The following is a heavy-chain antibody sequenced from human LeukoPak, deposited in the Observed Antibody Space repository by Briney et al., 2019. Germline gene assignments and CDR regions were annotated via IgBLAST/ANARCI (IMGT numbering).Heavy chain of an antibody. CDR2: IIPIFGTA. CDR3: ARDSCSSTSCCQNFDY. CDR1: GGTFSSYA. Sequence: SVKVSCKASGGTFSSYAISWVRQAPGQGLEWMGGIIPIFGTANYAQKFQGRVTITTDESTSTAYMELSSLRSEDTAVYYCARDSCSSTSCCQNFDYWGQGTLVTVSS. V-gene: IGHV1-69*05. J-gene: IGHJ4*02. D-gene: IGHD2-2*01.